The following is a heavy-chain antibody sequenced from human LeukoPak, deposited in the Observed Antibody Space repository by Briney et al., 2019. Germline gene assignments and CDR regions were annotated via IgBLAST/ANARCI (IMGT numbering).Heavy chain of an antibody. Sequence: SETLSLTCTVSGGSISSYYWSWIRQPPGKGLEWIGYIYYSGSTNYNPSLKSRVTISVDTSKNQFSLKLSSVTAADTAVYYCARGGVVVTAIRYYYYGMDVWGQGTTVTVSS. CDR3: ARGGVVVTAIRYYYYGMDV. J-gene: IGHJ6*02. V-gene: IGHV4-59*01. D-gene: IGHD2-21*02. CDR2: IYYSGST. CDR1: GGSISSYY.